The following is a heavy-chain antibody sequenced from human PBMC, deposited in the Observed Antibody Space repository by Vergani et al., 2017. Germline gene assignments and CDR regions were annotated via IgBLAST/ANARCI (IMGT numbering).Heavy chain of an antibody. CDR1: GFTFSSYS. J-gene: IGHJ6*02. V-gene: IGHV3-21*01. CDR2: ISSSSSYI. Sequence: EVQLVESGGGLVKPGGSLRLSCAASGFTFSSYSMNWVRQAPGKGLEWVSSISSSSSYIYYADSVKGRFTISRDNAKNSLYLQMNSLRAEDTAVYYCARDGGGSCYAVCYYYYGMDVWGQGTTVTVSS. D-gene: IGHD2-15*01. CDR3: ARDGGGSCYAVCYYYYGMDV.